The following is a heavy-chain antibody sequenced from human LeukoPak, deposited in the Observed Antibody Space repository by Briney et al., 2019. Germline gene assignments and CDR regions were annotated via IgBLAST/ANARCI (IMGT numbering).Heavy chain of an antibody. CDR3: ARTQYYYDSSGYYYWFDP. D-gene: IGHD3-22*01. V-gene: IGHV4-61*08. J-gene: IGHJ5*02. CDR1: GGSISSGGYY. Sequence: SETLSLTCTVSGGSISSGGYYWSWIRQPPGKGLEWIGYIYYSGSTNYNPSLKSRVTISVDTSKNQFSLKLSSVTAADTAVYYCARTQYYYDSSGYYYWFDPWGQGTLVTVSS. CDR2: IYYSGST.